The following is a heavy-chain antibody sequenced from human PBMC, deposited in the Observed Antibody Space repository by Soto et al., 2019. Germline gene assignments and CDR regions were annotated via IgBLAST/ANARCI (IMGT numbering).Heavy chain of an antibody. Sequence: QVQLQESGPGLVKPSQTLSLTCTVSGGSISSGGYYWSWIRQHPGKGLEWIGYIYYSGSTYYNPSLKSRVIISVDTSKNQFYLKLISVTAADTAVYYCARGPSASGSYFDYWGQGTLVTVSS. CDR1: GGSISSGGYY. CDR3: ARGPSASGSYFDY. CDR2: IYYSGST. V-gene: IGHV4-31*03. J-gene: IGHJ4*02. D-gene: IGHD3-10*01.